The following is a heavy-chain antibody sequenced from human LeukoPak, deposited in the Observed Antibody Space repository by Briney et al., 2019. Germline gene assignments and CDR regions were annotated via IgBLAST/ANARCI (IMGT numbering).Heavy chain of an antibody. CDR1: GYTFTSYY. CDR3: ARLLGYSSSWYHDYYYGMDV. CDR2: INPSGGST. V-gene: IGHV1-46*01. J-gene: IGHJ6*02. D-gene: IGHD6-13*01. Sequence: ASVKVSCKAFGYTFTSYYMHWVRQAPGQGLEWMGIINPSGGSTSYAQKFQGRVTMTRDTSTSTVYMELSSLRSEDTAVYYCARLLGYSSSWYHDYYYGMDVWGQGTTVTVSS.